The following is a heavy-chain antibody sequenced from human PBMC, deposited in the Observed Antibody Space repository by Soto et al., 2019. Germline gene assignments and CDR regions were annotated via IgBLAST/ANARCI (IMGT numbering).Heavy chain of an antibody. CDR2: ISWDGGST. CDR3: AKEREVVVAGGYYYGMDV. Sequence: EVQLVESGGVVVQPGGSLRLSCAASGFTFDDYTMHWVRQAPGKGLEWVSLISWDGGSTYYADSVKGRFTISRDNSKNSLYLQMNSLRTEDTALYYCAKEREVVVAGGYYYGMDVWGQGTTVTVSS. J-gene: IGHJ6*02. CDR1: GFTFDDYT. V-gene: IGHV3-43*01. D-gene: IGHD2-15*01.